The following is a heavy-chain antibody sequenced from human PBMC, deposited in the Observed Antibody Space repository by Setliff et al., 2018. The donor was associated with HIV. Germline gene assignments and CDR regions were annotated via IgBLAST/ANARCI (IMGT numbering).Heavy chain of an antibody. CDR1: GFTYSNYW. CDR2: ISSRSTI. Sequence: PGGSLRLSCAASGFTYSNYWMSWVRQAPGKGLEWVSSISSRSTIYNADSVKGRFTFSRDNARNSLYLQMNSLRADDTAVYYGARDGTTFLAAMDVWGKGTTVTVSS. D-gene: IGHD3-3*02. CDR3: ARDGTTFLAAMDV. J-gene: IGHJ6*03. V-gene: IGHV3-21*01.